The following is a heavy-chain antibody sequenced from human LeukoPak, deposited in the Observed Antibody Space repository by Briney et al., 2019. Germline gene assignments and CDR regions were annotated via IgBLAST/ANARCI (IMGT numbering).Heavy chain of an antibody. D-gene: IGHD6-6*01. CDR3: ARGGAARLDF. V-gene: IGHV3-7*01. J-gene: IGHJ4*02. Sequence: GGSLRLSCAASGFTFSTYWMNWFRQTPGKGLEWVAKIKADGGEKDHVASVKGRFTISRDNAKNSLYLQMNSLRVEDTAVYYCARGGAARLDFWGQGTLVTVSS. CDR1: GFTFSTYW. CDR2: IKADGGEK.